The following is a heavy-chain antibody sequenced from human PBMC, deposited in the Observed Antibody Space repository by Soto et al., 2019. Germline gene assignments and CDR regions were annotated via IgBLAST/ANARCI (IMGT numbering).Heavy chain of an antibody. J-gene: IGHJ6*02. CDR3: ARDGVHGGTYYFYYGMDV. CDR1: GFTFSNYN. CDR2: ISYDGNIK. D-gene: IGHD2-15*01. Sequence: QVQLVESGGGVVQPVRSLRLSCSASGFTFSNYNMHWVRQAPGRGLEWVAVISYDGNIKYYADSVKGRFTISRDNSKNSLFLQMNSLRAEDTDMYYCARDGVHGGTYYFYYGMDVWGQGTTVSVSS. V-gene: IGHV3-30-3*01.